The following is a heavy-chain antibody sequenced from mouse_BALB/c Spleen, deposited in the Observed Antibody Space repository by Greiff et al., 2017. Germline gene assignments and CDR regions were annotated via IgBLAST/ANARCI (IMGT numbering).Heavy chain of an antibody. D-gene: IGHD4-1*01. CDR1: GFNIKDYY. J-gene: IGHJ2*01. CDR3: ARRRETGSFDY. V-gene: IGHV14-1*02. Sequence: EVKLQQSGAELVRPGALVKLSCKASGFNIKDYYMHWVKQRPEQGLEWIGWIDPENGNTIYDPKFQGKASITADTSSNTAYLQLSSLTSEDTAVYYCARRRETGSFDYWGQGTTLTVSS. CDR2: IDPENGNT.